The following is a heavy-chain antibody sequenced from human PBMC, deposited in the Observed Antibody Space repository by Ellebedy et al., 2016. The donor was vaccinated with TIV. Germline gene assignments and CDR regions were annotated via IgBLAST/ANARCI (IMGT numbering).Heavy chain of an antibody. CDR2: ISSSSSYI. Sequence: GESLKISCAASGFTFSSYSMNWVRQAPGKGLEWVSSISSSSSYIYYADSVKGRFTISRDNAKNSLYLQMNSLRAEDTAVYYCARDRYGSSWYNYWGQGTLVTVSS. J-gene: IGHJ4*02. CDR1: GFTFSSYS. CDR3: ARDRYGSSWYNY. D-gene: IGHD6-13*01. V-gene: IGHV3-21*01.